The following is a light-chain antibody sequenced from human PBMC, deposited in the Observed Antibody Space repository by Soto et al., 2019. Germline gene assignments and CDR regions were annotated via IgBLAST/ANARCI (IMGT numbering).Light chain of an antibody. CDR3: QTWGTGIQV. V-gene: IGLV4-69*01. CDR1: SGHSSYA. Sequence: QSVLTQSHSASASLGASVKLTCTLSSGHSSYAIAWHQQQPEKGPRYLMKLNSDGSHNKGDGIPDRFSGSSSGAERYLTISSLQSEDEADYYCQTWGTGIQVFGGGTKLTVL. J-gene: IGLJ3*02. CDR2: LNSDGSH.